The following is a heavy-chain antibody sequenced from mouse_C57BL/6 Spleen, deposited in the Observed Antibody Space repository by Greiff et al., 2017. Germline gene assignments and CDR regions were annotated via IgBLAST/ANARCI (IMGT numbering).Heavy chain of an antibody. CDR2: INYDGSST. V-gene: IGHV5-16*01. Sequence: EVKLMESEGGLVQPGSSMKLSCTASGFTFSDYYMAWVRQVPEKGLEWVANINYDGSSTYYLDSLKSRFIISRDNAKHILYLQMSSLKSEDTATYYCARYGYGSSYWYFDVWGTGTTVTVSS. CDR1: GFTFSDYY. J-gene: IGHJ1*03. D-gene: IGHD1-1*01. CDR3: ARYGYGSSYWYFDV.